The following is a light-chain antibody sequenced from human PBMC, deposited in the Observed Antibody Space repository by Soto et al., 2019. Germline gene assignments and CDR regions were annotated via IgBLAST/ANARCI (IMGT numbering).Light chain of an antibody. CDR2: GNS. CDR3: QSYDSSRSGYVV. V-gene: IGLV1-40*01. CDR1: SSDIGAGYD. J-gene: IGLJ2*01. Sequence: QSVLTQPASVSGAPGQSVTISCTGSSSDIGAGYDVHWYQQLPGTAPKLLIYGNSNRPSGVPDRFSGSKSGTSASLAITGVQAEEEADYYCQSYDSSRSGYVVFGGGTKLTVL.